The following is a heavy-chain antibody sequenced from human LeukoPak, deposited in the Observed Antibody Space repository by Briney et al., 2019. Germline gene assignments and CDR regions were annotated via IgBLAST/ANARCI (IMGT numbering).Heavy chain of an antibody. V-gene: IGHV4-30-4*01. CDR2: IYYSGST. CDR1: GGSISSGDYY. Sequence: PSQTLSLTCTVSGGSISSGDYYWSWIRQPPGKGLEWIGYIYYSGSTYYNPSLKSRVTISVDTSKNQFSLKLSSVTAADTAVYYCARDGYIGDLDGMDVWGQGTTVTVSS. CDR3: ARDGYIGDLDGMDV. D-gene: IGHD3-22*01. J-gene: IGHJ6*02.